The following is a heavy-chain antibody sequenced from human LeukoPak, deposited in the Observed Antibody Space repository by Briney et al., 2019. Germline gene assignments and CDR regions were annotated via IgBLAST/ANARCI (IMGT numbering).Heavy chain of an antibody. CDR1: GGSISSYY. Sequence: PSETLSLTCTVSGGSISSYYWSWIRQPPGKGLEWIGYIYYSGSTNYNPSLKSRVTISVDTSKNQFSLELSSVTAADTAVYYCARAVAGTYYYYGMDVWGKGTTVTVSS. V-gene: IGHV4-59*01. D-gene: IGHD6-19*01. CDR3: ARAVAGTYYYYGMDV. CDR2: IYYSGST. J-gene: IGHJ6*04.